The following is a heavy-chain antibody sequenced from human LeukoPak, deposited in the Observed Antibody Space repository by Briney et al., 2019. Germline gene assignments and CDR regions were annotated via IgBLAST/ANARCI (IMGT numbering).Heavy chain of an antibody. J-gene: IGHJ3*02. Sequence: GGSLRLSCVASGFIFSEYAMNWVRQAPGKGLEWVSVVGGDDATYYKDSVKGRFTISRDNSKNTLSLQMNSLRLEDTGVYYCAKDSRSRNGIYDPFDIWGQGTMVTVSA. CDR3: AKDSRSRNGIYDPFDI. CDR1: GFIFSEYA. V-gene: IGHV3-23*01. CDR2: VGGDDAT. D-gene: IGHD5-12*01.